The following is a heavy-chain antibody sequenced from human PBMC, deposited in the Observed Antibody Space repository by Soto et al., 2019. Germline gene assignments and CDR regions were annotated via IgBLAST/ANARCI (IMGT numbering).Heavy chain of an antibody. V-gene: IGHV3-7*01. CDR2: IKQDGSEK. CDR3: ARAGIRYSGSYYGY. J-gene: IGHJ4*02. Sequence: PGGSLRLSCAASGFTFSSYWMSWVRQAPGKGLEWVANIKQDGSEKYYVDSVKGRFTISRDNAKNSLYLQMNSLRAEDTAVYYCARAGIRYSGSYYGYWGQGTLVTVSS. D-gene: IGHD1-26*01. CDR1: GFTFSSYW.